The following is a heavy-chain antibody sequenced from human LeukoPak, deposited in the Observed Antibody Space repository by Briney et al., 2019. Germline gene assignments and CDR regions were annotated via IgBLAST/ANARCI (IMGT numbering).Heavy chain of an antibody. CDR1: GGSINTPNYY. CDR2: IFYSGGT. J-gene: IGHJ4*02. Sequence: SETLSLTCTVSGGSINTPNYYWGWIRQTPGKGLEWIGNIFYSGGTYYSPSLTSRVTISLDTSKNQFSLKLSSVTAADTAVYYCARGVVIAPQTFDYWGQGTLVTVSS. V-gene: IGHV4-39*07. CDR3: ARGVVIAPQTFDY. D-gene: IGHD2-21*01.